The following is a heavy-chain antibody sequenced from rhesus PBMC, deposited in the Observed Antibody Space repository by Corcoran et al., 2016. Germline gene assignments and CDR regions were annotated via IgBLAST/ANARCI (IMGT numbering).Heavy chain of an antibody. CDR2: IDSTGST. CDR1: GGSISGYW. J-gene: IGHJ4*01. Sequence: QLQLQESGPGLVKPSETLSLNCAVSGGSISGYWWTWIRQPPGKGLEWIGRIDSTGSTDYNPSLRSRVTISRDTSKNQFSLKLSSVTAADTAVYYCARGGARGDYWGQGVPVTVSS. V-gene: IGHV4-160*01. CDR3: ARGGARGDY.